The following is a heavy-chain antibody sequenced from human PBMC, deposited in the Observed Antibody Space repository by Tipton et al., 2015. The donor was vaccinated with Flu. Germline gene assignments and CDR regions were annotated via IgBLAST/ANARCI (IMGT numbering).Heavy chain of an antibody. Sequence: SLRLSCTASGFPFSRYSMNWVRQAPGKGLEWVASISRSSTYIYYADSVEGRFTISRDDASKSVYLQMNSLRAVDTAVYYCVYWTGDYWGQRTLVTVSS. D-gene: IGHD1-1*01. J-gene: IGHJ4*02. CDR3: VYWTGDY. V-gene: IGHV3-21*01. CDR2: ISRSSTYI. CDR1: GFPFSRYS.